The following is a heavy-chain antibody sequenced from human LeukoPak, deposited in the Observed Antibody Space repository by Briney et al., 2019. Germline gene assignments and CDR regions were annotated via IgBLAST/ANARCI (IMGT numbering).Heavy chain of an antibody. J-gene: IGHJ4*02. CDR2: ISYDGSNK. CDR1: GFTFSSYA. D-gene: IGHD2-21*02. Sequence: PGGSLRLSCAASGFTFSSYAMHWVRQAPGKGLEWVAVISYDGSNKYYADSVKGRFTISRDNSKNTLYLQMNSLRAEDTAVYYCARGRGGDPYYFDYWGQGTLVTVSS. CDR3: ARGRGGDPYYFDY. V-gene: IGHV3-30-3*01.